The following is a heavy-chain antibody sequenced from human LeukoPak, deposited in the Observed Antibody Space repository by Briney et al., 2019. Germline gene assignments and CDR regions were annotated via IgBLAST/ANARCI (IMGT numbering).Heavy chain of an antibody. Sequence: SVKVSCKASGGTFSSYAISWVRQAPGQGLEWMGGIIPIFGTANYAQKFQGRVTITADESTSTAYMELGSLRSEDTAVYYCARDGIAARPYYYYYYYMDVWGKGTTVTVSS. CDR1: GGTFSSYA. D-gene: IGHD6-6*01. CDR2: IIPIFGTA. V-gene: IGHV1-69*13. J-gene: IGHJ6*03. CDR3: ARDGIAARPYYYYYYYMDV.